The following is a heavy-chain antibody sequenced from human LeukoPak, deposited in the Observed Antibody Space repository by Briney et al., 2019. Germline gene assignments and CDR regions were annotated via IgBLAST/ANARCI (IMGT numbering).Heavy chain of an antibody. D-gene: IGHD1-26*01. Sequence: GGSLRLSCVSSGFSFSNYAMSWVRQAPGKGLEWVLSISGSGGSTHYADSVKGRFTISRDNSKNTLYLQVNSLRAEDTAVYYCAKGGKWDVTPFDYWGQGTLVTVSS. CDR2: ISGSGGST. CDR1: GFSFSNYA. J-gene: IGHJ4*02. V-gene: IGHV3-23*01. CDR3: AKGGKWDVTPFDY.